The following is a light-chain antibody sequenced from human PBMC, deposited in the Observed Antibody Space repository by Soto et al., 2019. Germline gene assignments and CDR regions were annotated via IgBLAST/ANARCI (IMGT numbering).Light chain of an antibody. Sequence: QSVLTQPASVSGSPGQSITISCAGASSDVGGYNYVSWYQHHPGKAPKLMIFDVSNRPSGGSNRFSGSKSGNTASLTISGLQPEDEADYYSSSYTTSNTRQTVFGTGTKVTVL. J-gene: IGLJ1*01. CDR3: SSYTTSNTRQTV. CDR1: SSDVGGYNY. V-gene: IGLV2-14*03. CDR2: DVS.